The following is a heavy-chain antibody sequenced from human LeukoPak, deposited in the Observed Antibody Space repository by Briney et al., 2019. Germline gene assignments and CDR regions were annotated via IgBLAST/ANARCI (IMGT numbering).Heavy chain of an antibody. V-gene: IGHV3-7*01. Sequence: GGSLRLSCAASGFTFSSYWMSWVRQAPGKGLEWVANIKQDGSEKYYVDSVKGRFTISRDNAKNSLYLQMNSLRAEDTAVYYCARDYYDSSGYYGSHLFDYWGQGTLVTASS. CDR3: ARDYYDSSGYYGSHLFDY. CDR2: IKQDGSEK. D-gene: IGHD3-22*01. J-gene: IGHJ4*02. CDR1: GFTFSSYW.